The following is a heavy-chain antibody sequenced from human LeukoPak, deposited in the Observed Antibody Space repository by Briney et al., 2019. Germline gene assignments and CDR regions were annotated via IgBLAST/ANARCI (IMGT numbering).Heavy chain of an antibody. V-gene: IGHV3-21*01. J-gene: IGHJ4*02. D-gene: IGHD3-22*01. Sequence: GGSLRLSCAASGFTFSSYSMNWVRQAPGKGLEWVSSISSSSSYIYYADAVKGRFTISRDNAKNSLYLQMNSLRAEDTAVYYCASLNYYDSSGYYESLTPPDYWGQGTLVTVSS. CDR3: ASLNYYDSSGYYESLTPPDY. CDR1: GFTFSSYS. CDR2: ISSSSSYI.